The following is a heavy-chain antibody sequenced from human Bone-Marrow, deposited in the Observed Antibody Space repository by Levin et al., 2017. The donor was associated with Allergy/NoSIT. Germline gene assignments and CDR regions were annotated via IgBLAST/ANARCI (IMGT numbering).Heavy chain of an antibody. D-gene: IGHD3-16*01. V-gene: IGHV1-2*02. J-gene: IGHJ4*01. Sequence: ASVKVSCKTSGYTFTGYFIHWVRQAPGQRLECMGWINPNNGDTYYAEKFKGRVTMTRDTSTSTAYMELNRLRVDDSAMYFCARAMGDLKNHWGQGTLVTVSS. CDR2: INPNNGDT. CDR1: GYTFTGYF. CDR3: ARAMGDLKNH.